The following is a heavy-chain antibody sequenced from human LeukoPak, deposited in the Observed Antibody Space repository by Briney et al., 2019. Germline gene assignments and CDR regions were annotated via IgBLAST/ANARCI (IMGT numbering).Heavy chain of an antibody. J-gene: IGHJ6*04. CDR1: GFTFSNYS. Sequence: GGSLSLSCAASGFTFSNYSMHWVRQAPGKGINREAFIRNDGNNKYYADSVKGRFTISRDNSKNMLYLEMNSLSTEDTAVYYCAELGITMIGGVWGKGTTVTISS. CDR3: AELGITMIGGV. CDR2: IRNDGNNK. D-gene: IGHD3-10*02. V-gene: IGHV3-30*02.